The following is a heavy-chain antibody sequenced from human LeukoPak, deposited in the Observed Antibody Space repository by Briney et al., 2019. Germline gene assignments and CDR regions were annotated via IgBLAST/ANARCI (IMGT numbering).Heavy chain of an antibody. Sequence: GGSLRLSCAASGFIFSTYAMNWVRRAPGKRPEWVSYITGSSNSKLYADSVKGRFTIPRDNSKNTLYLQMNSLRAEDTAVYYCAKGGLRYFDWLLSIDYWGQGTLVTVSS. V-gene: IGHV3-48*01. D-gene: IGHD3-9*01. CDR3: AKGGLRYFDWLLSIDY. J-gene: IGHJ4*02. CDR1: GFIFSTYA. CDR2: ITGSSNSK.